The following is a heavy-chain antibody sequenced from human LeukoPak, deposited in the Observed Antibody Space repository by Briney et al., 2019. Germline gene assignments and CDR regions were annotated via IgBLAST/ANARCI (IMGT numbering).Heavy chain of an antibody. Sequence: GESLKISCKGSGYSFTSYLIGWVRQMPGKGLEWMGIIYPGDSDTRYSPSFQGQVTMSADKSISTAYLQWSSLKASDTAMYYCARQPQYTSGPFDTWGQGTLVTVSS. CDR1: GYSFTSYL. CDR3: ARQPQYTSGPFDT. J-gene: IGHJ5*02. CDR2: IYPGDSDT. V-gene: IGHV5-51*01. D-gene: IGHD6-19*01.